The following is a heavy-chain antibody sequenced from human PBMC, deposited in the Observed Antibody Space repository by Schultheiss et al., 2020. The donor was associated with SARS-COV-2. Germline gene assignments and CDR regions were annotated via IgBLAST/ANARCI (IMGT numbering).Heavy chain of an antibody. D-gene: IGHD6-13*01. CDR2: IYYSGST. J-gene: IGHJ4*02. V-gene: IGHV4-39*07. CDR3: AKVGDSSSWYESDY. Sequence: SQTLSLTCTVSGGSISSSSYYWGWIRQPPGKGLEWIGSIYYSGSTNYNPSLKSRVIMSVDTSKNQFSLKLSSVTAADTAVYYCAKVGDSSSWYESDYWGQGTLVTVSS. CDR1: GGSISSSSYY.